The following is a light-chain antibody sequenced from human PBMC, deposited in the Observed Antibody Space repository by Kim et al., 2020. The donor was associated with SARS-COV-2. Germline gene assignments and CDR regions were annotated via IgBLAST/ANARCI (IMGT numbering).Light chain of an antibody. J-gene: IGLJ3*02. CDR2: EDN. Sequence: TVNISTTRIQGSIATTYVQWYQKRPGSATTTVIYEDNQRPSGVPARFSGSIDSSSNSASLTISGLKTEDEDDYYCQSYDSSIKVFGGGTQLTVL. V-gene: IGLV6-57*03. CDR1: QGSIATTY. CDR3: QSYDSSIKV.